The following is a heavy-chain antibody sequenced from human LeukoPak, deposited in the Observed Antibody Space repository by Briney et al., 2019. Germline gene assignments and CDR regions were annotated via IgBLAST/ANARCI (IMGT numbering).Heavy chain of an antibody. J-gene: IGHJ4*02. Sequence: PGGSLRLSCAASGFTFDDYGMSWVRQAPGKGLEWVSGINWNGGSTGYADSVKGRFTISRDNSKNTLYLQMNSLRAEDTAVYYCARDDNGYNYDYWGQGTLVTVSS. V-gene: IGHV3-20*04. CDR1: GFTFDDYG. D-gene: IGHD5-24*01. CDR2: INWNGGST. CDR3: ARDDNGYNYDY.